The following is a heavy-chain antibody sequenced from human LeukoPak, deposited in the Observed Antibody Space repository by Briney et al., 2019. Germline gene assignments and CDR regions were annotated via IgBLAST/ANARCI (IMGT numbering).Heavy chain of an antibody. CDR1: GFTFSSYA. V-gene: IGHV3-23*01. CDR2: ISGSGGST. CDR3: AKAYSSSWYYYVIGY. J-gene: IGHJ4*02. Sequence: GGSLRLSCAASGFTFSSYAMSWVRQAPGKGLEWVSAISGSGGSTYYADSVKGRFTISRDNSKNTLYLQMNSLRAKDTAVYYCAKAYSSSWYYYVIGYWGQGTLVTVSS. D-gene: IGHD6-13*01.